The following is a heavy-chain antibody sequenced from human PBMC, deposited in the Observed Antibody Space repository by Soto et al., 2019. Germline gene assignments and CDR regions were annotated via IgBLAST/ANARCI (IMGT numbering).Heavy chain of an antibody. V-gene: IGHV1-18*03. CDR2: ISAYNGKT. Sequence: QVQLVQSGAEVKKPGASVKVSCKTSGYPFTSYGINWVRQAPGQGPEWMGWISAYNGKTSYTQKFQGRVTMTTDTSTSTAYMGVRSLRSGDVCGYYCARDRLIAVTGLLHYWGQGTLVTVSS. CDR3: ARDRLIAVTGLLHY. CDR1: GYPFTSYG. D-gene: IGHD6-19*01. J-gene: IGHJ4*02.